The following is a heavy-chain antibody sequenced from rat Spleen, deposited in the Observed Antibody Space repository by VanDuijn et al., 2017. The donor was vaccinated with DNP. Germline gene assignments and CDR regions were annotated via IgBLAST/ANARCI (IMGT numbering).Heavy chain of an antibody. J-gene: IGHJ2*01. D-gene: IGHD3-2*01. CDR1: GFTFKNYW. Sequence: EVQLVESGGDLVQPGRSLNLSCVASGFTFKNYWMTWIRQVPGKGLEWVASITSSDANPYYPDSVKGRFTISRDNAQDTLYLQMNSLRSEDTAIYYCAIGLQWTPFDYWGQGVMVTVSS. CDR3: AIGLQWTPFDY. V-gene: IGHV5-31*01. CDR2: ITSSDANP.